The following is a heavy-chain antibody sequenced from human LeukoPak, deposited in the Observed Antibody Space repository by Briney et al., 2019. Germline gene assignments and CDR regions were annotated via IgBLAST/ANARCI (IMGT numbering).Heavy chain of an antibody. J-gene: IGHJ4*02. D-gene: IGHD5-24*01. V-gene: IGHV3-43*01. CDR3: AKDTGGYKGFDY. CDR2: ITWDGSGT. Sequence: PGGSLRLSCAASGFTLDDYTMHWVRQAPGKGLEWVSLITWDGSGTYYADSVKGRFTISRDNSKNSLYLQMNCLRAEDTAFYYCAKDTGGYKGFDYWGQGTLVTVSS. CDR1: GFTLDDYT.